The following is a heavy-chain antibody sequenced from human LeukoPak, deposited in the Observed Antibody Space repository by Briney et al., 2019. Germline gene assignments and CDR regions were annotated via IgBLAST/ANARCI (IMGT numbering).Heavy chain of an antibody. V-gene: IGHV1-2*02. CDR1: GYTVSDFY. J-gene: IGHJ5*02. Sequence: ASVKVSCQASGYTVSDFYLHWVRQAPGHGLEWMGWMNPYSDALIHAERFQGRITMTWDTSTGTAYTELTTLTPDDTAVYYCATATVTHTRDPWGQGTLVTVSS. CDR3: ATATVTHTRDP. D-gene: IGHD1-1*01. CDR2: MNPYSDAL.